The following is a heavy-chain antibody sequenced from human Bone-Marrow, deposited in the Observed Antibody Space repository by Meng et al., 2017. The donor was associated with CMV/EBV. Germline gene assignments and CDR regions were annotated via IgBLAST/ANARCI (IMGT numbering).Heavy chain of an antibody. V-gene: IGHV3-30-3*01. CDR2: ISFDGHNE. Sequence: GESLKISCAASGFTFSNHVMHWVRQAPGKGLEWVAAISFDGHNEYYADSVKGRFTISRDTPKKTLYLQMDSLRAEDTALYYCARDDLPGAGRALDVWGQGTTVTVSS. J-gene: IGHJ6*02. CDR1: GFTFSNHV. CDR3: ARDDLPGAGRALDV. D-gene: IGHD6-19*01.